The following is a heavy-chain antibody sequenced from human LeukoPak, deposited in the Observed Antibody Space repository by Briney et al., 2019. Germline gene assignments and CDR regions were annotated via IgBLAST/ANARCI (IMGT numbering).Heavy chain of an antibody. CDR3: ARGGYCSSTSCLGWFDP. V-gene: IGHV4-38-2*02. CDR1: GYSISSGYY. J-gene: IGHJ5*02. CDR2: IYHSGST. D-gene: IGHD2-2*01. Sequence: SETLSLTFTVSGYSISSGYYWGWIRQPPGKGLEWIGSIYHSGSTYYNPSLKSRVTISVDTSKNQFSLKLSSVTAADTAVYYCARGGYCSSTSCLGWFDPWGQGTLVTVSS.